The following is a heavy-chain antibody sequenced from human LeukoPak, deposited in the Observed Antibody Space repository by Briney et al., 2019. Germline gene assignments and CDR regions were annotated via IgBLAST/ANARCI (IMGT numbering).Heavy chain of an antibody. CDR3: ARGPIVVVPAAMPGWFDP. Sequence: ASVKVSCKASGYTFTSYDINWVRQATGQGLEWMGWMNPNSGNTGYAQKFQGRVTMTRNTSISTAYMELSSLRSEDTAVYYCARGPIVVVPAAMPGWFDPWGQGTLVTVSS. CDR1: GYTFTSYD. D-gene: IGHD2-2*01. CDR2: MNPNSGNT. J-gene: IGHJ5*02. V-gene: IGHV1-8*01.